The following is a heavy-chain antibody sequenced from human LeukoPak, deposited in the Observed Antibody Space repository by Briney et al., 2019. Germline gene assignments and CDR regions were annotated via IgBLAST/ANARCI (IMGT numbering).Heavy chain of an antibody. CDR3: AKDLRPGIAVAGTQVGYFQH. CDR2: ISGSGGST. J-gene: IGHJ1*01. CDR1: GFTFTSYA. D-gene: IGHD6-19*01. Sequence: GGSLRLSCAASGFTFTSYAMSWVRQAPGKGLEWVSGISGSGGSTYYADSVKGRFTISRDNSKNTLYLQMNSLRAEDTAVYYCAKDLRPGIAVAGTQVGYFQHWGQGTLVTVSS. V-gene: IGHV3-23*01.